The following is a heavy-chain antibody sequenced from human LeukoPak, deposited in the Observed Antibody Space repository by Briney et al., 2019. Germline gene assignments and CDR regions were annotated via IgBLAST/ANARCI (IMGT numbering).Heavy chain of an antibody. CDR2: IQQDGSEK. J-gene: IGHJ4*02. D-gene: IGHD3-22*01. CDR1: GFTFSNYW. V-gene: IGHV3-7*01. Sequence: PGGSLRLSCAASGFTFSNYWMSWVRQAPGKGVEWVANIQQDGSEKYYVDSVKGRFTISRDNAKNSLYLQMNSLRAEDTAVYYCARDPNPDSSGYYSWGQGTLVTVSS. CDR3: ARDPNPDSSGYYS.